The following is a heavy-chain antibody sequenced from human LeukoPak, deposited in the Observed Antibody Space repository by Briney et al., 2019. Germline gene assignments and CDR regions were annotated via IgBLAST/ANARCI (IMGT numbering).Heavy chain of an antibody. CDR3: ASTRVEYSSSSRPFDY. J-gene: IGHJ4*02. CDR1: GYTFTSYY. Sequence: ASVKVSCKASGYTFTSYYMHWVRQAPGQGLEWMGIINPSGGSTSYAQKFQGRVTMTRDTSTSTVYMELSSLRSEDTAVYCCASTRVEYSSSSRPFDYWGQGTLVTVSS. CDR2: INPSGGST. V-gene: IGHV1-46*01. D-gene: IGHD6-6*01.